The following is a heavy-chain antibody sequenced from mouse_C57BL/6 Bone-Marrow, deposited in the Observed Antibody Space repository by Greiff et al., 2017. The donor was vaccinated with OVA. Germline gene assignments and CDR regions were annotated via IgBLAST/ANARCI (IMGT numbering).Heavy chain of an antibody. D-gene: IGHD2-2*01. J-gene: IGHJ3*01. CDR1: GYAFTNYL. CDR2: INPGSGGT. CDR3: ARPHGYDGAWFAY. V-gene: IGHV1-54*01. Sequence: QVQLKQSGAELVRPGTSVKVSCKASGYAFTNYLIEWVKQRPGQGLEWIGVINPGSGGTNYNEKFKGKATLTADKSSSTAYMQLSSLTSEDSAVFFCARPHGYDGAWFAYWGQGTLVTVSA.